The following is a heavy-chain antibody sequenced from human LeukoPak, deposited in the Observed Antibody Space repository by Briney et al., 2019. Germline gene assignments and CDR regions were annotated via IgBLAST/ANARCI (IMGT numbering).Heavy chain of an antibody. J-gene: IGHJ4*02. CDR2: ISSSSSYI. CDR1: GFTFSSYS. Sequence: PGGSLRLSCAASGFTFSSYSMNWVRQAPGKGLEWVSSISSSSSYIYYADSVKGRFTISRDILKNTLYLQMNSLRAEDTAVYYCARGPAGYNWGQGTLVTVSS. D-gene: IGHD1-1*01. V-gene: IGHV3-21*04. CDR3: ARGPAGYN.